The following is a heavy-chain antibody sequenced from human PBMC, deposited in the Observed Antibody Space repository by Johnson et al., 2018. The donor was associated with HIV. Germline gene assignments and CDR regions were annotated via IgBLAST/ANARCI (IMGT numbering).Heavy chain of an antibody. V-gene: IGHV3-30*03. D-gene: IGHD1-26*01. CDR3: ARDKVDDAFDI. Sequence: QVQLVESGGGVVQPGRSLRLSCVASGFTFSSYDMHWVRQAPGKGLEWVAVISYDGSNKYYADSVKGRFTISRDNSKNTLYLQMNSLRAEDTAVYYCARDKVDDAFDIWGQGTMVTVSS. CDR1: GFTFSSYD. CDR2: ISYDGSNK. J-gene: IGHJ3*02.